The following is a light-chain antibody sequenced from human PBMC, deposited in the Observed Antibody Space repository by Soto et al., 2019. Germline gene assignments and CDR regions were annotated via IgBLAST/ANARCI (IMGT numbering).Light chain of an antibody. CDR3: QQHSNGPFLT. J-gene: IGKJ4*01. Sequence: EIVLTQSPATLSLSPGERATLSCRASQSVSSYLAWYQQKPGQAPRLLIYDASTRATGIPARFSGSGSATDFTLTISSLEPEDFAVYYCQQHSNGPFLTFGRGTKVEIK. V-gene: IGKV3-11*01. CDR1: QSVSSY. CDR2: DAS.